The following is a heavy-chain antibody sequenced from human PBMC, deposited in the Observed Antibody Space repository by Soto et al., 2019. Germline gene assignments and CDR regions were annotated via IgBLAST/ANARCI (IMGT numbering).Heavy chain of an antibody. D-gene: IGHD3-22*01. CDR1: GFTFRDYQ. Sequence: GGSLILACAASGFTFRDYQMSWIRQAPGKGPEWVSSISSSGSIIYYADSVKGRFTISRDNARNSLYLQRHSLRAEDTAVYYCARALGYYYSDRYFDYGGQGTLVTVS. CDR2: ISSSGSII. CDR3: ARALGYYYSDRYFDY. J-gene: IGHJ4*02. V-gene: IGHV3-11*01.